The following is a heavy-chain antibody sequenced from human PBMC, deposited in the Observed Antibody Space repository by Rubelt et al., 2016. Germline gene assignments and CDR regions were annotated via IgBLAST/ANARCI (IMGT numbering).Heavy chain of an antibody. CDR1: GFTFNSYW. V-gene: IGHV3-7*01. J-gene: IGHJ6*02. CDR2: IKKDGSEK. D-gene: IGHD6-25*01. Sequence: GGSLRLSRAASGFTFNSYWMTWVRQAPGKGLEWVANIKKDGSEKYYVDSVKGRFTIFSDNAKNSLYLQMNSLRAEDTAVYYCAREAAGSLEDGMDVWGQGTTVTVSS. CDR3: AREAAGSLEDGMDV.